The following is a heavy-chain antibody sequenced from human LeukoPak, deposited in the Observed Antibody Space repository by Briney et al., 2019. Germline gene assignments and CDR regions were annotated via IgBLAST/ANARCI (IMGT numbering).Heavy chain of an antibody. CDR2: INHSGST. Sequence: PSETLSLTCAVYGGSFSGYYWSWIRQPPGKGLEWIGEINHSGSTNYNPSLKSRVTISVDTSKNQFSLKLRSVTAADTAVYYCARSRWLVGKYFDYWGQGTLVTVSS. CDR1: GGSFSGYY. CDR3: ARSRWLVGKYFDY. D-gene: IGHD6-19*01. V-gene: IGHV4-34*01. J-gene: IGHJ4*02.